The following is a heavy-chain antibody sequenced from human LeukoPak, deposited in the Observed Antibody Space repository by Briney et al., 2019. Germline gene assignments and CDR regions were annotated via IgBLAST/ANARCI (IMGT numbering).Heavy chain of an antibody. CDR1: RYTLTELS. D-gene: IGHD1-26*01. V-gene: IGHV1-24*01. J-gene: IGHJ4*02. CDR3: ATGGVGATSLDY. CDR2: FDPEDGET. Sequence: ASVKVSCKVSRYTLTELSMHWVRQAPGKGLEWMGGFDPEDGETIYAQKFQGRVTMTEDTSTDTAYMELISLRSEDTAVYYCATGGVGATSLDYWGQGTLVTVSS.